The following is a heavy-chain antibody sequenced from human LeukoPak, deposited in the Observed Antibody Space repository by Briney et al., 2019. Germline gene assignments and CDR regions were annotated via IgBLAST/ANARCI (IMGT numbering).Heavy chain of an antibody. J-gene: IGHJ4*02. D-gene: IGHD3-22*01. CDR3: ARDYYYDSSGAHPLY. Sequence: GGSLRLSCAASGFTFSSYYMHWVRQAPGQGLEWMGIINPSGGSTSYAQKFQGRVTMTRDTSTSTVYMELSSLRSEDTAVYYCARDYYYDSSGAHPLYWGQGALVTVSS. CDR2: INPSGGST. V-gene: IGHV1-46*01. CDR1: GFTFSSYY.